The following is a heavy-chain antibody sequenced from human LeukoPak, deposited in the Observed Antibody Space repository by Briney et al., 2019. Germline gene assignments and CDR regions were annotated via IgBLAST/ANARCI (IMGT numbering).Heavy chain of an antibody. CDR2: ISSSGTYT. J-gene: IGHJ6*02. Sequence: GGSLRLSCAASGFTFSTYTLTWVRQAPGKGLEWVSSISSSGTYTYFADSAKGRFTISRDNAKNSLYLQVISLTAEDTAVCYCARHATAYYGMDVWGQGTTVTVSS. V-gene: IGHV3-21*01. D-gene: IGHD2-15*01. CDR3: ARHATAYYGMDV. CDR1: GFTFSTYT.